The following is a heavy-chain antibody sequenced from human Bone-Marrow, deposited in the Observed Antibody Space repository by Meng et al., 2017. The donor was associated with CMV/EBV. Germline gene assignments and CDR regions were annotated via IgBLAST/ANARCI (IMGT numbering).Heavy chain of an antibody. CDR1: GYTLTSYD. J-gene: IGHJ6*02. CDR3: ASKTNYDFWSGYYNAYYGMDV. D-gene: IGHD3-3*01. CDR2: MNPNSGNT. V-gene: IGHV1-8*01. Sequence: ASVKVSCKASGYTLTSYDINWVRQATGQGLEWMGWMNPNSGNTGYAQKFQGRVTMTRNNPISTAYMELSSLRSEDTAVYYCASKTNYDFWSGYYNAYYGMDVWGQGTTVTVSS.